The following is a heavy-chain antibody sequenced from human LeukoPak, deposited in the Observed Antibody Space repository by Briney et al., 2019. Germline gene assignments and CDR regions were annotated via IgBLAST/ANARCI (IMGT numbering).Heavy chain of an antibody. J-gene: IGHJ4*02. CDR2: IYYSGST. CDR1: GGSISGSSYY. D-gene: IGHD3-10*01. Sequence: SETLSLTCTVSGGSISGSSYYWGWIRQPPGKGLEWIGSIYYSGSTCYNPSLKSRVTISVDTSKNQFSLKLSSVTAADTAVYYCAIRGDFDYWGQGTLVTVSS. V-gene: IGHV4-39*01. CDR3: AIRGDFDY.